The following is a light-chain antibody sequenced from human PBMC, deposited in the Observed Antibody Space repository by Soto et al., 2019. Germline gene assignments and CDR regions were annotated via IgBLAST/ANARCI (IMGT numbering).Light chain of an antibody. V-gene: IGLV2-14*01. J-gene: IGLJ1*01. CDR2: EVT. CDR1: SSDVGRYNT. CDR3: NSLRVDHLYV. Sequence: QSVLTQPASVSGSPGQTITISCTGTSSDVGRYNTVSWYQHRPGRAPKLIIYEVTHRPSGVSDRFSASKSGDTASLTISGLQAEDEADYYCNSLRVDHLYVFGTGTKLTVL.